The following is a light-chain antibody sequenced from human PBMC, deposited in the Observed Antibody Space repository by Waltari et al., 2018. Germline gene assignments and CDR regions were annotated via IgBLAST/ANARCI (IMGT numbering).Light chain of an antibody. J-gene: IGLJ2*01. Sequence: SYELTQPPSLSVSPAQTTSTPRSVDKLGDNFASWYQQKHGQSPVPVIYQDTNRPSGIPERFSGSNSGNSATLTISETQPMDEADYYCQAWDSSTGVFGGGTKLTVL. CDR3: QAWDSSTGV. V-gene: IGLV3-1*01. CDR1: KLGDNF. CDR2: QDT.